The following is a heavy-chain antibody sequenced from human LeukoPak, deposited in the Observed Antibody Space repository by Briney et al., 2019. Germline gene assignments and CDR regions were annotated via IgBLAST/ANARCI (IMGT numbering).Heavy chain of an antibody. J-gene: IGHJ3*02. D-gene: IGHD3-3*01. CDR2: ISWNSGSI. V-gene: IGHV3-9*01. CDR3: AKDISVWYNAFDI. Sequence: PGGSLRFSCTVSGFTVSSNSMSWVRQAPGKGLEWVSGISWNSGSIGYADSVKGRFTISRDNAKNSLYLQMNSLRAEDTALYYCAKDISVWYNAFDIWGQGTMVTVSS. CDR1: GFTVSSNS.